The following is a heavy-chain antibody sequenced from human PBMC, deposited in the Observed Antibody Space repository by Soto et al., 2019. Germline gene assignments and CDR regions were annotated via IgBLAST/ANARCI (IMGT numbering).Heavy chain of an antibody. CDR1: RYTFTSYD. CDR3: ARRSSMYLKEVIYDP. D-gene: IGHD2-2*01. CDR2: IKPDSGDT. Sequence: ASVKVSCKASRYTFTSYDIFWVRQSPGQGLEWMGWIKPDSGDTHYAQKFQGRVTMTRDTSISTAYMELNNLVSDDTAVYYCARRSSMYLKEVIYDPWGQGNLVTVSS. J-gene: IGHJ5*02. V-gene: IGHV1-2*02.